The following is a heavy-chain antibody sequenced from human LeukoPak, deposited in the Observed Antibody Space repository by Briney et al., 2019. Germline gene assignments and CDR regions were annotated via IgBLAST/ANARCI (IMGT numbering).Heavy chain of an antibody. Sequence: PSETLSLTCAVYGGSFSGYYWSWIRQPPGKGLEWIGEINHSGSTNYNPSLKSRVTISVDTSKNQFSLKLSSVTAADTAVYYCARARDNVLRYFDWSTGYYMDVWGKGTTVTVSS. CDR3: ARARDNVLRYFDWSTGYYMDV. CDR1: GGSFSGYY. J-gene: IGHJ6*03. CDR2: INHSGST. V-gene: IGHV4-34*01. D-gene: IGHD3-9*01.